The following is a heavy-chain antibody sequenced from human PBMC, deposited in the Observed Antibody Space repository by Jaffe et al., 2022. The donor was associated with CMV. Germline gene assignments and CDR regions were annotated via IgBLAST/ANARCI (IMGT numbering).Heavy chain of an antibody. CDR3: ARGYCSGGSCREYYYYYYMDV. J-gene: IGHJ6*03. CDR1: GYTFTSYA. Sequence: QVQLVQSGAEVKKPGASVKVSCKASGYTFTSYAMHWVRQAPGQRLEWMGWINAGNGNTKYSQKFQGRVTITRDTSASTAYMELSSLRSEDTAVYYCARGYCSGGSCREYYYYYYMDVWGKGTTVTVSS. V-gene: IGHV1-3*01. D-gene: IGHD2-15*01. CDR2: INAGNGNT.